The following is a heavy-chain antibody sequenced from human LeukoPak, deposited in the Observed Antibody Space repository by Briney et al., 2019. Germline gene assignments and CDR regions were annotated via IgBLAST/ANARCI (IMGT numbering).Heavy chain of an antibody. V-gene: IGHV3-33*01. Sequence: GGSLRLSCAASGFTFSSYGMHWVRQAPGKGLEWVAVIWDDGSEKYYADSVKGRFSISRDNSENTLSPQVNSLRAEDTAVYYCARDGNFGYDAFDIWGQGTMVTVSS. D-gene: IGHD3-10*01. CDR2: IWDDGSEK. CDR3: ARDGNFGYDAFDI. CDR1: GFTFSSYG. J-gene: IGHJ3*02.